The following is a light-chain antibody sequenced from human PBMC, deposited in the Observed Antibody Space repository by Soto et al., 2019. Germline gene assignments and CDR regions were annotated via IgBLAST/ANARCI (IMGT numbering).Light chain of an antibody. V-gene: IGKV1-27*01. Sequence: DIQMSQSPSSLSASVRNRVTITCQASQGLADELTSYQQKPGRVPELLIYAASTLQSGVPSRFSGSGSGTDFTLTISSLQPEDVATYYCQKYNSAPLTFGGGTKVEIK. CDR1: QGLADE. J-gene: IGKJ4*01. CDR2: AAS. CDR3: QKYNSAPLT.